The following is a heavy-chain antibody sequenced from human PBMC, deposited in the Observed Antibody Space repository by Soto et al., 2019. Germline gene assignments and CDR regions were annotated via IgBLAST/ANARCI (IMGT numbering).Heavy chain of an antibody. D-gene: IGHD3-10*01. Sequence: QVQLVQSGAEVKKPGASVKVSCKASGYTFTSYGISWVRQAPGQGLEWMGWISAYNGNTNYAQKLQGRVTMTTDTXXSXAXXELRSLRSDDTAVYYCAREMTILLWFGGDYYGMDVWGQGTTVTVSS. CDR3: AREMTILLWFGGDYYGMDV. CDR2: ISAYNGNT. CDR1: GYTFTSYG. V-gene: IGHV1-18*01. J-gene: IGHJ6*02.